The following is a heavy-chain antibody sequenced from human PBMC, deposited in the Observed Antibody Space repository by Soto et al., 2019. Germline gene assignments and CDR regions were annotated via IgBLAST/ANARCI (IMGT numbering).Heavy chain of an antibody. CDR2: INPSGGST. V-gene: IGHV1-46*01. J-gene: IGHJ4*02. CDR1: GYTFSDYR. Sequence: ASVKVSCKASGYTFSDYRMHWVRQAPGQGLEWMGMINPSGGSTTYAQKFQGRVTMTRDTSTSTFYMDLSLTSEDTAVYYCARDGPHRWVDYWGQGTLVTVSS. CDR3: ARDGPHRWVDY.